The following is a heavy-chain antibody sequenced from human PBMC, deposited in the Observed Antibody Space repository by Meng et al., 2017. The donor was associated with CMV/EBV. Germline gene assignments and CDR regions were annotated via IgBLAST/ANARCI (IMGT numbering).Heavy chain of an antibody. V-gene: IGHV3-23*01. CDR2: ISASGGGT. D-gene: IGHD2/OR15-2a*01. CDR3: AKGYQVLLYGAG. CDR1: GFTLSSYA. J-gene: IGHJ4*02. Sequence: GESLKISCAASGFTLSSYAMSWVRQAPGKGLEWVSAISASGGGTYYADSVKGRFIISRDNSKNTLYLQMNSLRAEDTAVYYCAKGYQVLLYGAGWGRGTLVTVSS.